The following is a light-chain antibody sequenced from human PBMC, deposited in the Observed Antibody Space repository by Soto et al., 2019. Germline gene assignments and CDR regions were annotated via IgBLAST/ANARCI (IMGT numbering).Light chain of an antibody. V-gene: IGKV1-39*01. J-gene: IGKJ1*01. Sequence: DIQMTQSASSLSASVGDRVTITCQASQDISNYLNWYQQKPGKAPKLLIYAASSLQSGVPSRFSGSGSGTDFTLTISSLQPEDFATYYCQQSYSSPPTFGQGTKVDIK. CDR1: QDISNY. CDR3: QQSYSSPPT. CDR2: AAS.